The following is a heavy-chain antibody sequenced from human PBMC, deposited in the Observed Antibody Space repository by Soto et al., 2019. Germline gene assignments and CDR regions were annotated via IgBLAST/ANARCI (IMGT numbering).Heavy chain of an antibody. CDR2: IYHSGST. V-gene: IGHV4-4*02. J-gene: IGHJ4*02. D-gene: IGHD3-16*01. Sequence: SETLSLTCTVSSGSISSSNWWSWVRQPPGKGLEWIGEIYHSGSTNYNPSLKSRVTMSVDNSKNQFSLKLNSVTAADTAVYYCARSYGQIDYWGQGTLVTVSS. CDR1: SGSISSSNW. CDR3: ARSYGQIDY.